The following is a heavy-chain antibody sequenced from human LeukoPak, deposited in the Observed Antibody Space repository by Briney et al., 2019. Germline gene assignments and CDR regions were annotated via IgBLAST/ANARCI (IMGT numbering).Heavy chain of an antibody. CDR2: ISSSSSTI. CDR1: GFTFSSYS. D-gene: IGHD3-3*01. Sequence: SGGSLRLSCAASGFTFSSYSMNWVRQAPGKGLEWVSYISSSSSTIYYADSVKGRFTISRDNAKNSLYLQMNSLRAEDTAVYYCARVFGVGASDYWGQGTLVTVSS. V-gene: IGHV3-48*04. CDR3: ARVFGVGASDY. J-gene: IGHJ4*02.